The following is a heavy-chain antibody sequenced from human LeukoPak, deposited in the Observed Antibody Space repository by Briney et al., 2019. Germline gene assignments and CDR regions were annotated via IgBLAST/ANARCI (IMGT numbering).Heavy chain of an antibody. J-gene: IGHJ3*02. CDR3: ARDRDCSGGSCVDI. CDR2: INPNSGGT. D-gene: IGHD2-15*01. CDR1: GYTFTGYY. V-gene: IGHV1-2*06. Sequence: DSVKVSCKASGYTFTGYYMHWVRQAPGQGLEWMGRINPNSGGTNYAQKFQGRVTMTRDTSISTAYMELSRLRSDDTAVYYCARDRDCSGGSCVDIWGQGTMVTVSS.